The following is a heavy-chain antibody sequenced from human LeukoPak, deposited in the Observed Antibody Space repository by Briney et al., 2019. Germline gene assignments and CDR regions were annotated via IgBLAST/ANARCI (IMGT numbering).Heavy chain of an antibody. CDR3: ARDLGVWGSYRQLGV. CDR2: IRYDGINK. V-gene: IGHV3-30*02. D-gene: IGHD3-16*02. CDR1: GFTFSNYG. J-gene: IGHJ6*04. Sequence: PGGSLRLSCAASGFTFSNYGMHWVRQAPGKGLEWVAFIRYDGINKYYADSVKGRFTISRDNAKNSLYLQMNSLRAEDTAVYYCARDLGVWGSYRQLGVWGKGTTVTISS.